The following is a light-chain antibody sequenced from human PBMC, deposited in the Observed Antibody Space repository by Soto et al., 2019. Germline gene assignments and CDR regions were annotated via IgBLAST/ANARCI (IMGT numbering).Light chain of an antibody. J-gene: IGKJ5*01. V-gene: IGKV1-39*01. Sequence: DIHMTQSPSSLSASVGYIFTITCRASQSIGNYLNWYQQKQGKAPKLLIYAASSLQSGVPSRLSGSGSGTDFTITISSMQNEDFETYSCQQTDTNTITFGHGTRLEIK. CDR1: QSIGNY. CDR3: QQTDTNTIT. CDR2: AAS.